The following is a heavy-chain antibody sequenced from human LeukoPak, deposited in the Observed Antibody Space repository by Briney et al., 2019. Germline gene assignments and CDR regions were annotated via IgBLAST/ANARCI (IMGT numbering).Heavy chain of an antibody. CDR2: IGTAGDP. CDR1: GFTFSSYD. CDR3: ARADSAGSYLGSASRYYYYGMDV. Sequence: GGSLRLSCAASGFTFSSYDMHWVRQATGKGLEWVSAIGTAGDPYYPGSVKGRFTISRENAKNSLYLQMNSLRDGDTAVYYCARADSAGSYLGSASRYYYYGMDVWGKGTTVTVSS. D-gene: IGHD3-10*01. J-gene: IGHJ6*04. V-gene: IGHV3-13*05.